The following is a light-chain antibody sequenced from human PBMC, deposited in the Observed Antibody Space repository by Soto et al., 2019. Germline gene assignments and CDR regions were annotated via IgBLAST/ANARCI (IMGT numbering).Light chain of an antibody. CDR1: SGHSSYA. V-gene: IGLV4-69*01. J-gene: IGLJ2*01. CDR2: LNSDGSH. Sequence: QPVLTQSPSASASLGASVKLTCTLSSGHSSYAIALHQQQPEKGPRYLMKLNSDGSHSKGDGIPDRFSGSSSGAERYLTISSLQSEDEADYYCHTWGTGVVFGGGTKLTVL. CDR3: HTWGTGVV.